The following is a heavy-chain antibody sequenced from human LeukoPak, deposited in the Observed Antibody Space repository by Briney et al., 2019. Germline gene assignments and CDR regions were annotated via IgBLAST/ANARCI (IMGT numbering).Heavy chain of an antibody. CDR3: AKLHSGSYYAASDY. J-gene: IGHJ4*02. CDR2: ISGSGGSA. CDR1: GFTFSSYA. Sequence: PGGSLRLSCAASGFTFSSYAMSWVRQAPGKGLEWVSAISGSGGSAYYADSVKGRFTISRDNSKNTLYLQMNSLRAEDTAVYYCAKLHSGSYYAASDYWGQGTLVTVSS. D-gene: IGHD1-26*01. V-gene: IGHV3-23*01.